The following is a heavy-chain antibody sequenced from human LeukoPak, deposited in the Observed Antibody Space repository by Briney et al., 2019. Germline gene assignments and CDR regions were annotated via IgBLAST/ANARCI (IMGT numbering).Heavy chain of an antibody. CDR3: ARWGSTTLIDAFDI. J-gene: IGHJ3*02. D-gene: IGHD6-13*01. CDR1: GFTFSSYS. V-gene: IGHV3-21*01. CDR2: SSSSSCYI. Sequence: GGSLRLFCAASGFTFSSYSMNWVRQAPGKGLVWVSSSSSSSCYIYYADSIKGRFTISRDNAKNSLYLQINSLRAEDTAVYSCARWGSTTLIDAFDIWGQGKMVTVSS.